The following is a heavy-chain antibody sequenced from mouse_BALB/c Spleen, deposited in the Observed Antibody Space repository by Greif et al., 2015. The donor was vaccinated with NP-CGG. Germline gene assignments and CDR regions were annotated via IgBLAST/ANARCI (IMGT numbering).Heavy chain of an antibody. CDR2: INPSSGYT. J-gene: IGHJ1*01. CDR1: GYTFTSYT. Sequence: VQVVESGAELARPGASVKMSCKASGYTFTSYTMHWVKQRPGQGLEWIGYINPSSGYTNYNQKFKDKATLTADKSSSTAYMQLSSLTSEDSAVYYCARTGLPPYWYFDVWGAGTTVTVSS. CDR3: ARTGLPPYWYFDV. D-gene: IGHD2-2*01. V-gene: IGHV1-4*01.